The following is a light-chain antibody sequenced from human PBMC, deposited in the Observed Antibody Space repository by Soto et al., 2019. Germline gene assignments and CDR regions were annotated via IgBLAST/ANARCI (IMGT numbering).Light chain of an antibody. Sequence: QPVLTQPPSVSGAPRQRVTISCTGSSSNIGSTYDVQWYQQLPGTAPKLLIHGNTDRPSGVPDRFSGSKSGTSASLAITGLQADDEADYYCQSYDDSLSVHYVFGTGTKLTVL. CDR1: SSNIGSTYD. J-gene: IGLJ1*01. V-gene: IGLV1-40*01. CDR2: GNT. CDR3: QSYDDSLSVHYV.